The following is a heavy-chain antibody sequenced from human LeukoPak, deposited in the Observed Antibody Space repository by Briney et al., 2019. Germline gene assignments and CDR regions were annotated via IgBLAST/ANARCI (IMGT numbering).Heavy chain of an antibody. Sequence: ASVKVSCKASGGTFSSYAISWVRQTPGQGLEWMGIINPSGGSTSYAQKFQGRVTMTRDTSTSTVYMELSSLRSEDTAVYYCARDLGPKLFTFDYWGQGTLVTVSS. V-gene: IGHV1-46*01. J-gene: IGHJ4*02. D-gene: IGHD2-21*01. CDR3: ARDLGPKLFTFDY. CDR1: GGTFSSYA. CDR2: INPSGGST.